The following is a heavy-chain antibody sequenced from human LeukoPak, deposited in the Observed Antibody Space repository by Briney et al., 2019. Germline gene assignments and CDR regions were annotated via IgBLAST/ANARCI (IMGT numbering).Heavy chain of an antibody. CDR1: GFTFSSYW. V-gene: IGHV3-74*01. D-gene: IGHD5-18*01. CDR2: INSDGSST. CDR3: ARDRGYGYLFDY. J-gene: IGHJ4*02. Sequence: PGGSLRLSCAASGFTFSSYWMHWVRQVPGKGLVWVSRINSDGSSTSYADSVKGRFTISRDNAKSTLYLQMNSLRAEDTAVYYCARDRGYGYLFDYWGQGTLVTVSS.